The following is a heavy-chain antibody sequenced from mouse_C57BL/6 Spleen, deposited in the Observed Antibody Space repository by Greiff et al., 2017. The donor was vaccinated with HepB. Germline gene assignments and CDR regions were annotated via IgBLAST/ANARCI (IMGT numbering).Heavy chain of an antibody. D-gene: IGHD2-3*01. J-gene: IGHJ3*01. Sequence: QVHVKQSGAELVKPGASVKLSCKASGYTFTEYTIHWVKQRSGQGLEWIGWFYPGSGSIKYNEKFKDKATLTADKSSSTVYMELSRLTSEDSAVYFCARHAFYDGYYAWFAYWGQGTLVTVSA. V-gene: IGHV1-62-2*01. CDR1: GYTFTEYT. CDR2: FYPGSGSI. CDR3: ARHAFYDGYYAWFAY.